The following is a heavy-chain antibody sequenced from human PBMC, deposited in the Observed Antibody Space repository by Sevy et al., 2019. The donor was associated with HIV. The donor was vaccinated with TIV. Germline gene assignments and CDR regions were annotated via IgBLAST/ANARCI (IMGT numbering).Heavy chain of an antibody. CDR3: ARDRYDYVWGSYRYPTFDY. D-gene: IGHD3-16*02. CDR2: ISSSGSTI. V-gene: IGHV3-11*01. Sequence: GGSLRLSCAASGFTFSDYYMSWIRQAPGKGLEWVSYISSSGSTIYYADSVKGRFTISRDNAKNSLYLQMNSLRAEDTAVYYCARDRYDYVWGSYRYPTFDYWGQGTLVTVSS. J-gene: IGHJ4*02. CDR1: GFTFSDYY.